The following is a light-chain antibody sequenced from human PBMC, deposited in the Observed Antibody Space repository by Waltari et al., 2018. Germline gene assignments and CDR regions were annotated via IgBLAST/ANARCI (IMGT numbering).Light chain of an antibody. V-gene: IGLV2-23*01. CDR2: EGN. CDR3: SSYTGTTTPRV. J-gene: IGLJ3*02. CDR1: SSGVGTYNL. Sequence: QSALTQPASVSGSPGQSIIISCTETSSGVGTYNLVSWYQQHPDKAPKVIIYEGNKRPSEVSNRFSGSKSGNTASLTISGLQAEDEADYYCSSYTGTTTPRVFGGGTKLTVL.